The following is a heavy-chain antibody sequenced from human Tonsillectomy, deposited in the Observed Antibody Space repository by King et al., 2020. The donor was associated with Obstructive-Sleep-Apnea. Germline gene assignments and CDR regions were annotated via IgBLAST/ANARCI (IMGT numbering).Heavy chain of an antibody. CDR3: ASSSGYFDY. J-gene: IGHJ4*02. CDR1: GFTFSDYY. V-gene: IGHV3-11*01. CDR2: ISSSGSMK. Sequence: QVQLVESGGGLVKPGWSLRLSCAASGFTFSDYYMTWMRQAPGKGLEWVSYISSSGSMKYYADSVKGRFSISRDKAKKSLYLQMNSLRAEDTAVYYCASSSGYFDYWGQGTLVTVSS. D-gene: IGHD3-22*01.